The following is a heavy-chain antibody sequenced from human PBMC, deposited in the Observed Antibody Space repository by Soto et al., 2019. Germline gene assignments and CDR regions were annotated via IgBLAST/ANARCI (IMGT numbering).Heavy chain of an antibody. D-gene: IGHD3-3*01. CDR1: GGTFSSYA. V-gene: IGHV1-69*01. CDR3: ARGRTIFGVVILNYGMDV. Sequence: QVQLVQSGAEVQKPGSSVKVSCKASGGTFSSYAISWVRQAPGQGLEWMGGIIPIFGTANYAQKFQGRVTITADESTSTAYMELSSLRSEDTAVYYCARGRTIFGVVILNYGMDVWGQGTTVTVSS. CDR2: IIPIFGTA. J-gene: IGHJ6*02.